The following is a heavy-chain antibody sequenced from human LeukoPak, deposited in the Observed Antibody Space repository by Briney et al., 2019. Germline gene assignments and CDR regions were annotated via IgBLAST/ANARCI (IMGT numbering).Heavy chain of an antibody. CDR3: AKVEGYYGSGSYYTDAFDI. V-gene: IGHV3-23*01. CDR2: ISGSGGST. D-gene: IGHD3-10*01. J-gene: IGHJ3*02. CDR1: GFTFTAYL. Sequence: AGGSLRLSCAASGFTFTAYLIHWVRQAPGKGLEWVSAISGSGGSTYYADSVKGRFTISRDNSKNTLYLQMNSLRAEDTAVYYCAKVEGYYGSGSYYTDAFDIWGQGTMVTVSS.